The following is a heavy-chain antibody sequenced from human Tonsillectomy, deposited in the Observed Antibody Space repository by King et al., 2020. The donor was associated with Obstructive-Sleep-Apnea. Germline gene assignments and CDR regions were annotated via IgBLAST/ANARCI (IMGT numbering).Heavy chain of an antibody. CDR1: GGSFSGYY. Sequence: VQLQQWGAGLLKPSETLSLTCAVYGGSFSGYYWSWIRQPPGKGLEWIGEINHSGSTNYNPSLKSRVTISVDTSKNQFSLKLSSVTAADTVVYYCASLSGVAAKGNWFDPWGQGTLVTVSS. V-gene: IGHV4-34*01. D-gene: IGHD2-15*01. J-gene: IGHJ5*02. CDR2: INHSGST. CDR3: ASLSGVAAKGNWFDP.